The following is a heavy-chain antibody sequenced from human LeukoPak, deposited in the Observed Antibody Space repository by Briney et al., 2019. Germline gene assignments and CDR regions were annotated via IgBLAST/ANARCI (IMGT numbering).Heavy chain of an antibody. D-gene: IGHD5-18*01. Sequence: PSETLSLTCTVSGGSISGYYWSWIRQSPGKGLEWIGFIYYSGNTNYNPSLKSRVTISVDMSENQFSLELDSVTAADTAVYYCARYSYGGYYFDFWGQGTLVTVSS. J-gene: IGHJ4*02. CDR1: GGSISGYY. CDR2: IYYSGNT. V-gene: IGHV4-59*08. CDR3: ARYSYGGYYFDF.